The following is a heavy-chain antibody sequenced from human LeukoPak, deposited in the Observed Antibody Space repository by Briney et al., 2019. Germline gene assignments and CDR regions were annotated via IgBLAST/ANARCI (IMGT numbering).Heavy chain of an antibody. CDR3: ARDREGSRDAFDI. CDR1: GFTFSRYW. D-gene: IGHD1-26*01. Sequence: GGSLRLSCEASGFTFSRYWMSWVRQVPGKGMELVANIKQDGSEKFYGGAVKGRFTISRDNPKNSLHLQMNSLRAEDMAVYYCARDREGSRDAFDIWGQGTMVTVSS. V-gene: IGHV3-7*01. J-gene: IGHJ3*02. CDR2: IKQDGSEK.